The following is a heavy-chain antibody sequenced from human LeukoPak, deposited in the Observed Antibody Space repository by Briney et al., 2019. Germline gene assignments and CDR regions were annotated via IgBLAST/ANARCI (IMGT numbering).Heavy chain of an antibody. CDR3: AREPGYCSGGSCYSVIYYYYGMDV. J-gene: IGHJ6*04. V-gene: IGHV3-30*04. Sequence: PGGSLRLSRAASGFTFSSYAMHWVRQAPGKGLEWVAVISYDGSNKYYADSVKGRFTISRDNSKNTLYLQMNSLRAEDTAVYYCAREPGYCSGGSCYSVIYYYYGMDVWGKGTTVTVSS. D-gene: IGHD2-15*01. CDR1: GFTFSSYA. CDR2: ISYDGSNK.